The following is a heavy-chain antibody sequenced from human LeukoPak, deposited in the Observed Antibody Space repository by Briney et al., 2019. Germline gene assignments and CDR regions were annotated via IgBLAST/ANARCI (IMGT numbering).Heavy chain of an antibody. Sequence: GGSLRLSCEASGFTFSGSDIHWVRQASGKGLEWVGRITTKASNFATAYGASVKGRFTISRDDSENTAYLQMNSLKTEDTAVYYCTTYRSGHYWGQGTLVTVSS. CDR1: GFTFSGSD. D-gene: IGHD6-19*01. J-gene: IGHJ4*02. CDR3: TTYRSGHY. V-gene: IGHV3-73*01. CDR2: ITTKASNFAT.